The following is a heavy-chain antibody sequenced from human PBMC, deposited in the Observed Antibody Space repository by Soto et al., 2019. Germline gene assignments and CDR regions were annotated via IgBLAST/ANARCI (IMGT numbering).Heavy chain of an antibody. D-gene: IGHD2-2*02. CDR2: IKSKTDGGTT. Sequence: PGGSLRLSCAASGFTFSNAWMNWVRQAPGKGLEWVGRIKSKTDGGTTDYAAPVKGRFTISRDDSKNTLYLQMNSLKTEDTAVYYCTTDNLRCISTSCYTYYYYGMDVWGQGTTVTVSS. J-gene: IGHJ6*02. V-gene: IGHV3-15*07. CDR1: GFTFSNAW. CDR3: TTDNLRCISTSCYTYYYYGMDV.